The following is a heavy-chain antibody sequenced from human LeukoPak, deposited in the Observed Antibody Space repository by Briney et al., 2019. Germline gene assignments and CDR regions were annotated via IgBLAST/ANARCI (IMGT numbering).Heavy chain of an antibody. V-gene: IGHV3-53*01. Sequence: GGSLRLSCAVSGFPVSINSMSWVRQAPGKGLEWVSFIYSGGNTHYSDSVKGRFTISRDSSKNTLYLQMNSLRAEDTAVYYCAKLIRGVIIPNWFDPWGQGTLVTVSS. D-gene: IGHD3-10*01. CDR1: GFPVSINS. CDR3: AKLIRGVIIPNWFDP. J-gene: IGHJ5*02. CDR2: IYSGGNT.